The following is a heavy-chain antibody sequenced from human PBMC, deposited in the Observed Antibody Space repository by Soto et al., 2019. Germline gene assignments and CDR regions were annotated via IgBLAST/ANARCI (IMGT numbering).Heavy chain of an antibody. CDR2: IFDTGST. D-gene: IGHD3-3*01. Sequence: QVQLQESGPGLVKPSETLSLTCTVSGGSIGSYYWSWIRQPPGKGLEWIGYIFDTGSTNYNPSLANLITISLDTSNNQFPLKLTSLTAADTAVYYCARAPNRFYFDYWGQGTMVTVSS. CDR1: GGSIGSYY. J-gene: IGHJ4*02. CDR3: ARAPNRFYFDY. V-gene: IGHV4-59*12.